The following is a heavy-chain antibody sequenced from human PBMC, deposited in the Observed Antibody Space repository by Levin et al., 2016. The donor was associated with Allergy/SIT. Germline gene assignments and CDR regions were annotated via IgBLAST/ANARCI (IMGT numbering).Heavy chain of an antibody. J-gene: IGHJ4*02. CDR1: GASISSGSYY. CDR2: IYTTGNT. CDR3: VRDRALGWSGVNTHFDS. Sequence: SETLSLTCTVSGASISSGSYYWSWIRQPAGQGLEWIGRIYTTGNTKYNPSLKSRVTLSVDPSKNQFSLKLTSVTAADTAVYYCVRDRALGWSGVNTHFDSWGQGILVTVSS. V-gene: IGHV4-61*02. D-gene: IGHD3-3*01.